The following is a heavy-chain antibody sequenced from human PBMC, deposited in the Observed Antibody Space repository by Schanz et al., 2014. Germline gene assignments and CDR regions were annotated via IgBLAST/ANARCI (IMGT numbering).Heavy chain of an antibody. CDR1: GGSIRSGTYY. CDR3: ARDTTWRLDL. D-gene: IGHD1-1*01. J-gene: IGHJ2*01. Sequence: QVQLQESGPGLVKPSQTLSLTCTVSGGSIRSGTYYWSWIRQPAGKALEWVGRVFLNGITNYNPSRKSRVTISLDTSKNQFSRTLTSLTAADTAVYYCARDTTWRLDLWGRGTLVTVSS. V-gene: IGHV4-61*02. CDR2: VFLNGIT.